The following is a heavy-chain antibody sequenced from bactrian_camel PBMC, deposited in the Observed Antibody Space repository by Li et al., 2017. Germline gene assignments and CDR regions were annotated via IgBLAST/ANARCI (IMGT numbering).Heavy chain of an antibody. CDR1: GFTFTSYW. Sequence: QVQLVESGGGLVQPGGSLRLSCAASGFTFTSYWMYWVRQAPGKGLEWVSIIDGGGGRRWYADSVKGRFTIARENVKNTVYLQMNSLKPEDTAVYTCVTATEYNSFNDWGQGTQVTVS. D-gene: IGHD4*01. V-gene: IGHV3S25*01. CDR3: VTATEYNSFND. CDR2: IDGGGGRR. J-gene: IGHJ4*01.